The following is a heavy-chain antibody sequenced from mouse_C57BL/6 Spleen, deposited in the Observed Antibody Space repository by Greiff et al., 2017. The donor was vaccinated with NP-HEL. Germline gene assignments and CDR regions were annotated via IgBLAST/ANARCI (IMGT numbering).Heavy chain of an antibody. J-gene: IGHJ4*01. V-gene: IGHV1-39*01. CDR3: ARSITTVVEGYAMDY. CDR2: INPNYGTT. Sequence: VQLKESGPELVKPGASVKISCKASGYSFTDYNMNWVKQSNGKSLEWIGVINPNYGTTSYNQKFKGKATLTVDQSSSTAYMQLNSLTSEDSAVYYCARSITTVVEGYAMDYWGQGTSVTVSS. D-gene: IGHD1-1*01. CDR1: GYSFTDYN.